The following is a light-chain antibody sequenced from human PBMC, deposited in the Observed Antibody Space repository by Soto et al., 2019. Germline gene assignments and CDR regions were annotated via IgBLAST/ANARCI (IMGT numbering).Light chain of an antibody. CDR3: MQGIHWPRT. J-gene: IGKJ1*01. Sequence: DVVMTQSPLSLTVRLGQSASISCRSSQSLLHSDGNTFLTWFHQRPGQSPRRLISQSSIRDSGVPDRFSGSGSGSDFTLRISRVEAEDVGIYYCMQGIHWPRTFGQGTKVEIE. CDR2: QSS. V-gene: IGKV2-30*02. CDR1: QSLLHSDGNTF.